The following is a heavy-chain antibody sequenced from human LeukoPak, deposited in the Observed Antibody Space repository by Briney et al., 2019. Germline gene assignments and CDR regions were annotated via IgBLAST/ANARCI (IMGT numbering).Heavy chain of an antibody. D-gene: IGHD4-17*01. CDR1: GYTFTGYY. V-gene: IGHV1-2*02. CDR2: INPNSGGT. J-gene: IGHJ3*02. CDR3: ARDAYGDYTSGAFDI. Sequence: VASVKVSCKASGYTFTGYYMHWVRQAPGQGLEWMGWINPNSGGTNYAQKFQGRVTMTRDTSISTAYMELSRLRSDDTAVYYCARDAYGDYTSGAFDIWGQGTMVTVSS.